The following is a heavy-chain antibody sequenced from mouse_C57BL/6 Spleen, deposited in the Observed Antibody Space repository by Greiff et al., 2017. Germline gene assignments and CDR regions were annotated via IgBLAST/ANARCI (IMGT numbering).Heavy chain of an antibody. CDR3: ARPYGSSYEDFDV. D-gene: IGHD1-1*01. Sequence: EVKLVASGGGLVQPGGSLKLSCAASGFTFSDYYMYWVRQTPEKRLEWVAYISNGGGSTYYPDTVKGRFAISRDNAKNTLYLQMSRLKSEDTAMYYCARPYGSSYEDFDVWGTGTTVTVSS. CDR1: GFTFSDYY. J-gene: IGHJ1*03. CDR2: ISNGGGST. V-gene: IGHV5-12*01.